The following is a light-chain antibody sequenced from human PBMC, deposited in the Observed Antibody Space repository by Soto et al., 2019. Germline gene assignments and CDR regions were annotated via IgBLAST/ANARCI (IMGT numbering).Light chain of an antibody. CDR2: AAS. CDR3: QQYYSYPFT. V-gene: IGKV1-8*01. J-gene: IGKJ3*01. Sequence: AIRMIQSPSSFSASTGDRVTITCRASQGISSYLAWYQQKPGKAPKLLIYAASTLQSGGPSRFSGSGSGTDFTLTISCLQSEDFATYYCQQYYSYPFTFGPGTKVDIK. CDR1: QGISSY.